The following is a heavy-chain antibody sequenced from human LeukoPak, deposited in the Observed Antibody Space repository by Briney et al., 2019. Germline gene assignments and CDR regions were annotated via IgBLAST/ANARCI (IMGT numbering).Heavy chain of an antibody. J-gene: IGHJ4*02. CDR2: ISSSSSYI. D-gene: IGHD2-15*01. Sequence: MSGGSLRLSCAASGFTFSSYSVNWVRQAPGKGLEWVSSISSSSSYIYYADSVKGRFTISRDNAKNSLYLQMNSLRAEDTAVYYCAVVAATSADYWGQGTLVTVSS. V-gene: IGHV3-21*01. CDR1: GFTFSSYS. CDR3: AVVAATSADY.